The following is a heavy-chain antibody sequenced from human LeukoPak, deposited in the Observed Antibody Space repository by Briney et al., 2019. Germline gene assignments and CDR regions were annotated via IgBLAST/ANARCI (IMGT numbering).Heavy chain of an antibody. CDR1: GGTFSSYA. Sequence: SVKVSCKASGGTFSSYAISWVRQAPGQGLEWMGGIIPIFGTANCAQKFQGRVTITADKSTSTAYMELSSLRSEDTAVYYCARCDYGSSGECQHWGQGTLVTVSS. J-gene: IGHJ1*01. CDR2: IIPIFGTA. V-gene: IGHV1-69*06. D-gene: IGHD3-22*01. CDR3: ARCDYGSSGECQH.